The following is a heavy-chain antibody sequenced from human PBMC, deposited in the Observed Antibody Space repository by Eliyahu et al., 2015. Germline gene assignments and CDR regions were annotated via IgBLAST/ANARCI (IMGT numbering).Heavy chain of an antibody. CDR2: ISSSSSYI. V-gene: IGHV3-21*01. D-gene: IGHD3-10*01. CDR3: ASGIRGFYYFDY. J-gene: IGHJ4*02. Sequence: GKGLEWVSSISSSSSYIYYADSVKGRFTISRDNAKNSLYLQMNSLRAEDTAVYYCASGIRGFYYFDYWGQGTLVTVSS.